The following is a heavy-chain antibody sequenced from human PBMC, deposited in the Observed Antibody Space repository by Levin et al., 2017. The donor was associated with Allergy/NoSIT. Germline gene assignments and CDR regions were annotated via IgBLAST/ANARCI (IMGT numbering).Heavy chain of an antibody. J-gene: IGHJ5*02. CDR3: AKDPATSPFVKGHNWFDP. V-gene: IGHV3-23*01. CDR1: GFTFSSYA. Sequence: GGSLRLSCAASGFTFSSYAMSWVRQAPGKGLEWVSAISGSGGSTYYADSVKGRFTISRDNSKNTLYLQMNSLRAEDTAVYYCAKDPATSPFVKGHNWFDPWGQGTLVTVSS. CDR2: ISGSGGST. D-gene: IGHD5-12*01.